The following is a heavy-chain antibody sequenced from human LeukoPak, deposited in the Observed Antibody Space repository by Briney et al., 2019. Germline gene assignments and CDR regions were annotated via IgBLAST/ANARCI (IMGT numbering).Heavy chain of an antibody. Sequence: GGSLRLSCAASGFTFSDYYMSWIRQAPGKGLEWVSYISSSGSTIYYADSVKGRFTISRDNAKNSLYLQMNSLRAEDTAVYYCGCIAAAVNFDYWGQGTLVTVSS. V-gene: IGHV3-11*04. CDR2: ISSSGSTI. D-gene: IGHD6-13*01. CDR3: GCIAAAVNFDY. CDR1: GFTFSDYY. J-gene: IGHJ4*02.